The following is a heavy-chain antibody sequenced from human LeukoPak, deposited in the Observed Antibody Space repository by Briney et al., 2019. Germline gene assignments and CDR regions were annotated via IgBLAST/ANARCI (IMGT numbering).Heavy chain of an antibody. CDR1: GYSFTSYW. J-gene: IGHJ4*02. Sequence: GDSLKICCKCSGYSFTSYWIAWVRQMPGKGLEWMGIIYPGDSDTRYSPSFQGQVTISVDKSISTAYLQWSSLKASDTAIYYCAKIDRQYCSRSSCYALDYWGQGTQVTVSS. CDR3: AKIDRQYCSRSSCYALDY. CDR2: IYPGDSDT. D-gene: IGHD2-2*01. V-gene: IGHV5-51*01.